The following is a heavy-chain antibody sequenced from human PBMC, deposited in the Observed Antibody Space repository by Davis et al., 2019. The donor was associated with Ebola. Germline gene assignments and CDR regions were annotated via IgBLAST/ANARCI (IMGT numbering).Heavy chain of an antibody. V-gene: IGHV4-61*01. Sequence: SETLSLTCSVSGGSVSNGLTYWTWIRQPPGKRPEWIGHVYHSGVTTYNPSLKHRVTISVNTSNNQLALVLTSVTAADTGVYYCARAAVRDWLDTWGQGTLGTVSS. J-gene: IGHJ5*02. CDR3: ARAAVRDWLDT. CDR1: GGSVSNGLTY. D-gene: IGHD6-13*01. CDR2: VYHSGVT.